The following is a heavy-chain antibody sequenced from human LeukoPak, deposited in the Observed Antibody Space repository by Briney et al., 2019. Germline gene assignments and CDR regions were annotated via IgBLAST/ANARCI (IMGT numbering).Heavy chain of an antibody. CDR1: GFTFSSYS. V-gene: IGHV3-21*01. Sequence: GGSLRLSCAASGFTFSSYSMNWVRQAPGKGLEWVSSISSSSSYIYYADSVKGRFTISRDNAKNSLYLQMNSLRAEDTAVYYCGRDSVYCGGDCLYYYYYMDVWGKGTTVTVSS. CDR2: ISSSSSYI. D-gene: IGHD2-21*02. J-gene: IGHJ6*03. CDR3: GRDSVYCGGDCLYYYYYMDV.